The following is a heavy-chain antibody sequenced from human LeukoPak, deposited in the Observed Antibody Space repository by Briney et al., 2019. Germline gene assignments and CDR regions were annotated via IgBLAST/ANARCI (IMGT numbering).Heavy chain of an antibody. V-gene: IGHV3-21*01. J-gene: IGHJ4*02. CDR3: ASSGRKYYGRN. CDR1: GFTFSSYS. CDR2: ISSSSYI. D-gene: IGHD3-10*01. Sequence: GGSLRLSCAASGFTFSSYSMNWVRQAPGKGLEWVSSISSSSYIYYADSVKGRFTISRDNAKNSLYLQMNSLRAEDTAVYYCASSGRKYYGRNWGQGTLVTVSS.